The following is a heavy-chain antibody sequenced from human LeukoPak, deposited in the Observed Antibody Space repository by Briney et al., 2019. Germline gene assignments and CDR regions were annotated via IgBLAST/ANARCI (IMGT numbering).Heavy chain of an antibody. V-gene: IGHV4-59*01. J-gene: IGHJ4*02. CDR2: IYYSGST. CDR3: ARDRGYGYFDY. CDR1: GGSISSYY. D-gene: IGHD5-18*01. Sequence: MPSETLSLTCTVSGGSISSYYWSWVRQPPGRGLEWIGYIYYSGSTNYNPSLKSRVTISIDTSKKQFSLKLRSVTAADTAVYYCARDRGYGYFDYWGQGTLVTVSS.